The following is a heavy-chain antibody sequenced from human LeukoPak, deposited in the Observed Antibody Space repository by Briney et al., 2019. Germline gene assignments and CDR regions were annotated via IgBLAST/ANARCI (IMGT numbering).Heavy chain of an antibody. V-gene: IGHV3-30-3*01. CDR2: ISYDGSNK. J-gene: IGHJ4*02. CDR3: ARAMAVAGTAFDY. CDR1: GFTFSSYA. D-gene: IGHD6-19*01. Sequence: GRSLRLSCAASGFTFSSYAMHWVRQAPGKGLEWVAVISYDGSNKYYADSVKGRFTNSRDNSKNTLYLQMNSLRAEDTAVYYCARAMAVAGTAFDYWGQGTLVTVSS.